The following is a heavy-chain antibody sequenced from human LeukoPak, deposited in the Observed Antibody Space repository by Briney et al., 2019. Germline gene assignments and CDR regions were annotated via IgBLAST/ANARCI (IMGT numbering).Heavy chain of an antibody. CDR2: INHSGST. Sequence: TSETLSLTCAVYGGSFSGYYWSWIRPPPGKGLEWIGEINHSGSTNYNPSLKSRVTISVDTSKNQFSLKLSSVTAADAAVYYCARSITMVRGAKRGYFQHWGQGTLVTVSS. J-gene: IGHJ1*01. CDR3: ARSITMVRGAKRGYFQH. CDR1: GGSFSGYY. V-gene: IGHV4-34*01. D-gene: IGHD3-10*01.